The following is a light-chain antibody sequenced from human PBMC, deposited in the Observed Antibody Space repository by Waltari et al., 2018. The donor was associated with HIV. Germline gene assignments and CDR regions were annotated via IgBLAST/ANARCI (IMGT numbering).Light chain of an antibody. J-gene: IGKJ4*01. Sequence: DIQMTQSPSSLSASIGDRVTTTCRASQGVSKYLAWYQQKPGKPPKLLIYAASTLQSGVPSRFSGSGSGTDFTLSISSLQPEDVATYYCQKYNSVPLTFGGGTKVEI. CDR1: QGVSKY. CDR3: QKYNSVPLT. V-gene: IGKV1-27*01. CDR2: AAS.